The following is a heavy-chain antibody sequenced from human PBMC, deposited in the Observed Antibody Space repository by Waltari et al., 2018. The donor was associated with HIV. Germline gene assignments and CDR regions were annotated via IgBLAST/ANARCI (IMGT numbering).Heavy chain of an antibody. J-gene: IGHJ5*02. D-gene: IGHD6-19*01. CDR1: GFTFGDYA. CDR3: TRDPGIAVTPPNWFDP. Sequence: EVQLVESGGGLVQPGRSLRLSCTASGFTFGDYAMSWVRQAPGKGLEWVGFIRSKAYGGTTEYAASVKGRFTISRDDSKSIAYLQMNSLKTEDTAVYYCTRDPGIAVTPPNWFDPWGQGTLVTVSS. V-gene: IGHV3-49*04. CDR2: IRSKAYGGTT.